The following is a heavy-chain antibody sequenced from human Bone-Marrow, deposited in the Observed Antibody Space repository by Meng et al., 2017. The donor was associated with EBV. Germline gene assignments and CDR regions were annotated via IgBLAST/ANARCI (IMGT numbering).Heavy chain of an antibody. CDR2: LSPMFGSP. J-gene: IGHJ4*02. V-gene: IGHV1-69*01. CDR1: GGRFNSYA. Sequence: GAEGQMPGSSVRVAGKTSGGRFNSYASSRLRQAPGQGLEWLGGLSPMFGSPNYAQNFQGRVTITADSSTSTHYVELRSLGSEDTAVYYCASESGRGYTPDYWGQGTLVTVSS. CDR3: ASESGRGYTPDY. D-gene: IGHD3-10*01.